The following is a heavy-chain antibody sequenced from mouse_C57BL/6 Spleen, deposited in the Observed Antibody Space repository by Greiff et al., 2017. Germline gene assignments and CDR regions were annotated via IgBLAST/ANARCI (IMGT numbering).Heavy chain of an antibody. V-gene: IGHV1-39*01. J-gene: IGHJ2*01. CDR2: INPNYGTT. Sequence: VQLQQSGPELVKPGASVKISCKASGYSFTDYNMHWVKQSHGKSLEWIGVINPNYGTTSYNQKFKGKATLTVDQSSSTAYMQLNSLTSEDSAVDYCARGTYYSNYKCFDYWGQGTTLTVSS. CDR3: ARGTYYSNYKCFDY. D-gene: IGHD2-5*01. CDR1: GYSFTDYN.